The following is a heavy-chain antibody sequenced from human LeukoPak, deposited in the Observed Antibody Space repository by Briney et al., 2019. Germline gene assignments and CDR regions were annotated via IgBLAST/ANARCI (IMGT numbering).Heavy chain of an antibody. CDR2: ISSSSSYI. D-gene: IGHD1-1*01. CDR3: ARGWKRGDSFDY. CDR1: GFTFSSYS. J-gene: IGHJ4*02. V-gene: IGHV3-21*01. Sequence: PGGALRLSCAASGFTFSSYSMNWVRQAPGKGLEWVSSISSSSSYIYYADSVKGRCTISRDNAKNSLYLQMNSLRAEDTAVYYCARGWKRGDSFDYWGQGTLVTVSS.